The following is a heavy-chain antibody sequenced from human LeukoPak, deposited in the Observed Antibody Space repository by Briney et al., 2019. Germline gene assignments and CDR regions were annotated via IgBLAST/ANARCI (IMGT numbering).Heavy chain of an antibody. D-gene: IGHD2-21*02. CDR3: ARKSHCGYYMDV. V-gene: IGHV4-31*03. CDR1: GGSICSGGYY. CDR2: IYYSGST. Sequence: SQTLSLTCTVSGGSICSGGYYGSWIRQHPGKGLEWIGYIYYSGSTYYNPSLKSRVTISVDTYKNHFSQKLSSVTAADTAVYYCARKSHCGYYMDVWGKRTTVTVSS. J-gene: IGHJ6*03.